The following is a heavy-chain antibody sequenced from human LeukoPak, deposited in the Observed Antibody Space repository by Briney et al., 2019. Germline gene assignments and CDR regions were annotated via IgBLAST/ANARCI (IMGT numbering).Heavy chain of an antibody. Sequence: PGGSLRLFCAASRFTFSSYSMNWVRQAPGKGLEWVSYISSSSGTIYYADSVKGRFTISRDNAKNSLHLQMNSLRDEDTAVYYCARDVRWLRFVFDYWGQGTLVTVSS. CDR1: RFTFSSYS. D-gene: IGHD5-12*01. J-gene: IGHJ4*02. CDR3: ARDVRWLRFVFDY. V-gene: IGHV3-48*02. CDR2: ISSSSGTI.